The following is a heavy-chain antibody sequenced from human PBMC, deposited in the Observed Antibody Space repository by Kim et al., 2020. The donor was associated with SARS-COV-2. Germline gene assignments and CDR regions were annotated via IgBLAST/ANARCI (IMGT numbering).Heavy chain of an antibody. Sequence: SETLSLTCTVSGGSISSYYWSWIRQPAGKGLEWIGRIYTSGSTNYNPSLKSRVTMSVDTSKNQFSLKLSSVTAADTAVFYCARGCRTHAGYYDFWSGYYGEAPYYYNSMDVWGKGTSVTVSS. D-gene: IGHD3-3*01. CDR3: ARGCRTHAGYYDFWSGYYGEAPYYYNSMDV. J-gene: IGHJ6*03. CDR1: GGSISSYY. V-gene: IGHV4-4*07. CDR2: IYTSGST.